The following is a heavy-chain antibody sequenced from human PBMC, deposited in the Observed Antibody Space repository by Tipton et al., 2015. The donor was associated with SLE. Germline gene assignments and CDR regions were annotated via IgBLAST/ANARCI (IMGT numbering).Heavy chain of an antibody. V-gene: IGHV3-74*01. D-gene: IGHD3-10*01. J-gene: IGHJ4*02. CDR1: GFTFSSYW. CDR2: INSDGTYT. Sequence: SLRLSCAASGFTFSSYWMHWVRQAPGKGLVWVSRINSDGTYTAYADSVKGRFTISRDNAENTLYLQLNSLTADDSAVYYCARDLSYRSGKEGDYWGQGTLVTVSS. CDR3: ARDLSYRSGKEGDY.